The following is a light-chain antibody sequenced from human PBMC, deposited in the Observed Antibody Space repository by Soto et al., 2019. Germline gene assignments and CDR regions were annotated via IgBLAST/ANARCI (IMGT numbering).Light chain of an antibody. J-gene: IGKJ3*01. CDR3: QQRHSWPPIFT. CDR2: DAS. V-gene: IGKV3-11*01. CDR1: QSVSSY. Sequence: EIVLTQSPATLSLSPGERATLSCRASQSVSSYLAWYQQKPGQAPRLLIYDASNRATGIPARFSGSGSGTDFTLTISSLEPEDFAVYYCQQRHSWPPIFTFGPGTKLDIK.